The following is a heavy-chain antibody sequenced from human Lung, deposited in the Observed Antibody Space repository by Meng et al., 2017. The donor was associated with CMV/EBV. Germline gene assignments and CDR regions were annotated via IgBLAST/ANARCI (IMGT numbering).Heavy chain of an antibody. CDR1: GYTFIDYY. Sequence: GESLKISCKASGYTFIDYYIHWVRKAPGQGLEWMGWINPDNGGSSFAQKFEGRVTMTGDSLTSTAYMVLSRLRSDDTAVYYCARISTARDFADAFDIWGQGTVVTVSS. CDR3: ARISTARDFADAFDI. D-gene: IGHD3-3*01. V-gene: IGHV1-2*02. CDR2: INPDNGGS. J-gene: IGHJ3*02.